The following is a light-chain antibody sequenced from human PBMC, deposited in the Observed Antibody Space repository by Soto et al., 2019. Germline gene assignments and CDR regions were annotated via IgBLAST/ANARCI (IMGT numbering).Light chain of an antibody. CDR3: CSYAGSSTPVV. Sequence: QSALTQPASVSGSPGQSITISCTGTSSDVGSYNLVSWYQQHPGKAPKLMIYEVSKRPSGGSNRFSGSKSGNTASLTISGLQDEDEADYYCCSYAGSSTPVVFGGGTKLTVL. J-gene: IGLJ2*01. V-gene: IGLV2-23*02. CDR2: EVS. CDR1: SSDVGSYNL.